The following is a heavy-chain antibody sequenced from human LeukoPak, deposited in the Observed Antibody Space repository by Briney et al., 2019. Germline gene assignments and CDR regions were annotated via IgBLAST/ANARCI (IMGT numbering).Heavy chain of an antibody. CDR2: ISGSGGST. CDR3: AKDDLGLRDWPREDTGGY. CDR1: GFTFSSYS. V-gene: IGHV3-23*01. D-gene: IGHD3-9*01. Sequence: GGSLRLSCAASGFTFSSYSMNWVRQAPGKGLEWVSAISGSGGSTYYADSVKGRFTISRDNSKNTLYLQMNSLRAEDTAVYYCAKDDLGLRDWPREDTGGYWGQGTLVTVSS. J-gene: IGHJ4*02.